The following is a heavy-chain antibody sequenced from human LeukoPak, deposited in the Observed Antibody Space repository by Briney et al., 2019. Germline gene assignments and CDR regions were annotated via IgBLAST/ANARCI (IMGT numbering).Heavy chain of an antibody. CDR1: GYTFTSYD. D-gene: IGHD2-2*01. Sequence: ASVKVSCKASGYTFTSYDINWVRQATGQGLEWMGWMNPNSGNIGYAQKFQGRVTMTRNTSISTAYMELSSLRSEDTAVYYCARALQLLDAFDIWGQGTMVTVSS. CDR3: ARALQLLDAFDI. V-gene: IGHV1-8*01. J-gene: IGHJ3*02. CDR2: MNPNSGNI.